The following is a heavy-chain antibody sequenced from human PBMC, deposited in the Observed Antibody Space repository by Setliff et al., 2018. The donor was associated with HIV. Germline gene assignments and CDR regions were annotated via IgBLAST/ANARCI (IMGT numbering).Heavy chain of an antibody. V-gene: IGHV4-39*01. CDR1: GGSLSGSSYY. D-gene: IGHD2-21*01. Sequence: SETLSLTCSVSGGSLSGSSYYWGWIRQPPGKGLEWIGSISYSGSTHYNPSLKSRVTISVDTSKNQVSLKLSFVTAADTAVYYCARHVISRAIVVVIANHFDYWGQGTLVTVSS. CDR2: ISYSGST. J-gene: IGHJ4*02. CDR3: ARHVISRAIVVVIANHFDY.